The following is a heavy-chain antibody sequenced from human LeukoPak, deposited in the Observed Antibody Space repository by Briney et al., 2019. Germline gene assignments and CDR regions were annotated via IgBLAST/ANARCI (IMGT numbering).Heavy chain of an antibody. Sequence: ASVKVSCKASGYTFTSYGISWVRQAPGQGLEWRGWISAYNGNTNYAQKLQGRVTITTDTSTSTAYTELRSLRSDDTAVYYCARVLGAAAGTNWFDPWGQGTLVTVSS. CDR2: ISAYNGNT. V-gene: IGHV1-18*01. J-gene: IGHJ5*02. CDR3: ARVLGAAAGTNWFDP. CDR1: GYTFTSYG. D-gene: IGHD6-13*01.